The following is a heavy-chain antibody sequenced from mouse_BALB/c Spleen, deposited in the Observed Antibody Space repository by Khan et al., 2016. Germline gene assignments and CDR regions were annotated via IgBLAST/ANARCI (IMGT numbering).Heavy chain of an antibody. CDR1: GFTFSSYA. CDR3: SREGDAMDY. J-gene: IGHJ4*01. V-gene: IGHV5-9-4*01. D-gene: IGHD3-3*01. CDR2: ISSGGSYT. Sequence: QLVESGGGLVKPGGSLKLSCAASGFTFSSYAMSWVRQSPEKRLEWVAEISSGGSYTYYPDTVTGRVTISRHNVKNTRYLEMSSLRSEDTAMYYWSREGDAMDYWGQGTSVTVSP.